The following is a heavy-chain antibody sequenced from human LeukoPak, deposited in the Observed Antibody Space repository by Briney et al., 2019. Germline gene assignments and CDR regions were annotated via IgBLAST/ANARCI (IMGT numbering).Heavy chain of an antibody. V-gene: IGHV4-59*08. Sequence: SETLSLTCTVSGGSISNYYWSWIRQPPGKGLEWIGYIYYSGSTNYHPSLKSRLTISIDTSKNQFSLKLTSVTAADTAVYYCARQYYDILTGYSNYYFDYWGQGTLVTVSS. D-gene: IGHD3-9*01. CDR1: GGSISNYY. J-gene: IGHJ4*02. CDR3: ARQYYDILTGYSNYYFDY. CDR2: IYYSGST.